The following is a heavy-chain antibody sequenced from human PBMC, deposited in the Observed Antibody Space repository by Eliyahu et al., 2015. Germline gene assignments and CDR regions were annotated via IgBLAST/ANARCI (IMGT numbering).Heavy chain of an antibody. Sequence: QVLLQESGPGLVKSSETLSLTCTVSGXSVSSNYYHWSWIRQPPGKGLEWIGYIYYSGSTNYNPSLQSRVTISIDTSKNQFSLNLNSVTAADAAIYYCAKERRGFASTWGQGTLVTVSS. CDR1: GXSVSSNYYH. CDR3: AKERRGFAST. V-gene: IGHV4-61*01. CDR2: IYYSGST. D-gene: IGHD6-25*01. J-gene: IGHJ5*02.